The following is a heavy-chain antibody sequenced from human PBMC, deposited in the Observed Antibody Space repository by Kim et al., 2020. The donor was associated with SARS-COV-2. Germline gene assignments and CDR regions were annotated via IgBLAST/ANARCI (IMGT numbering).Heavy chain of an antibody. J-gene: IGHJ1*01. D-gene: IGHD4-4*01. Sequence: GGSMRLSCQTSGFSFSKYGFHWVRQAPGKGLQWLATILYDRVSTYYADSVKGRFTVSRDSTNETVFLQMTKLEAGDTGIYYCARDRTTVTTFFATGNFDRWGQGAHVSV. V-gene: IGHV3-30*02. CDR3: ARDRTTVTTFFATGNFDR. CDR2: ILYDRVST. CDR1: GFSFSKYG.